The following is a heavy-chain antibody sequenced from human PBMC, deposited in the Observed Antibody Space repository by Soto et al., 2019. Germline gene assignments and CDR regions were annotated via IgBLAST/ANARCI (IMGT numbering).Heavy chain of an antibody. CDR3: TRQWLLYFDY. D-gene: IGHD3-3*01. V-gene: IGHV4-34*01. CDR1: GGSFSVYS. CDR2: IDHTGAT. J-gene: IGHJ4*02. Sequence: QVQLQQWGAGLLRPSETLSLTCAVSGGSFSVYSWCWIRQPPGGGLEWIGEIDHTGATRYNPSLKSLVTMSADAPSVQFPMRLTSVSAADTAVYCCTRQWLLYFDYWGQGTRVTVSS.